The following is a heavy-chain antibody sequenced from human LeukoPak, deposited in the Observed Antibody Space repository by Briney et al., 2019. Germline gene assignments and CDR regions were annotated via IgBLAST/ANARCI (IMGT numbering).Heavy chain of an antibody. D-gene: IGHD4-17*01. CDR3: ARDLYGDYAPGVY. CDR1: GGTFSSYA. Sequence: SVKVSCKASGGTFSSYAISWVRQAPGQGLEWMGGITPIFGTANYAQKFQGRVTITADKSTSTAYMELSSLRSEDTAVYYCARDLYGDYAPGVYWGQGTLVTVSS. CDR2: ITPIFGTA. V-gene: IGHV1-69*06. J-gene: IGHJ4*02.